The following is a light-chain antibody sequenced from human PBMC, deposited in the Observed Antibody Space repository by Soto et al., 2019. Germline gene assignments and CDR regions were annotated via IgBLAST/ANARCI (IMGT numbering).Light chain of an antibody. CDR2: EVS. J-gene: IGLJ1*01. CDR3: CSYAGSSTV. CDR1: SSDVGSYNL. V-gene: IGLV2-23*02. Sequence: QSALTQPASVSGSPGQSITISCTGTSSDVGSYNLVSWYQQHPGKAPKLMIYEVSKRPSGVSNRFSGFKSGNTASLTISGLQAEDEADYYCCSYAGSSTVFGTGTKVTVL.